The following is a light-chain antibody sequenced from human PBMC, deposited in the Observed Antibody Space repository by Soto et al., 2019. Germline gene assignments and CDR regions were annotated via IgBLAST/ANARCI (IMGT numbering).Light chain of an antibody. Sequence: EIVLTQSPATLSLSPGERATLSCRASQSVSSYLAWYQQKPGQAPRLLIYDTSNRATGIPARLSGSGSGTDFTLTICNLVPEDFAVYYCQQRSNWSVFTFGPGTKVDIK. CDR3: QQRSNWSVFT. J-gene: IGKJ3*01. CDR1: QSVSSY. CDR2: DTS. V-gene: IGKV3-11*01.